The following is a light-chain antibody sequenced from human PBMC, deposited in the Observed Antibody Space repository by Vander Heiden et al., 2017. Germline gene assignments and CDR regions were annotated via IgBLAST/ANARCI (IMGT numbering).Light chain of an antibody. Sequence: IVFTQSPGTLSLSPGERAPVSCRARQSVGQDLAWYQQKPGQAPRLLNYDTYKRVTGIPARFSGGGTGTDFSLTISRLEPEDFAVYYCQQRGSWPLTFGGGTKVEIK. CDR1: QSVGQD. J-gene: IGKJ4*01. CDR2: DTY. CDR3: QQRGSWPLT. V-gene: IGKV3-11*01.